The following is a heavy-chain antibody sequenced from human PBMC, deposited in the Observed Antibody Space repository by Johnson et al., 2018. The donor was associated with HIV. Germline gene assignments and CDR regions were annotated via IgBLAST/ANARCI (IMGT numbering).Heavy chain of an antibody. V-gene: IGHV3-30*02. CDR3: AKVGGTTILRDAFDI. J-gene: IGHJ3*02. CDR2: IRYDGSNN. D-gene: IGHD1-1*01. Sequence: QVQLVESGGGVVQPGRSLRLSCAASGFTFSSYGMHWVRQAPGQGLEWVAFIRYDGSNNYYADSVKGRLTSSRDNSKNTLYLQMNSLRAEDTAVYYCAKVGGTTILRDAFDIWGQGTMVTVSS. CDR1: GFTFSSYG.